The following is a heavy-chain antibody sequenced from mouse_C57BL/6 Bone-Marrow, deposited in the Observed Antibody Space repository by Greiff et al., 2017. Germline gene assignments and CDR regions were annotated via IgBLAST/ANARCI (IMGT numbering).Heavy chain of an antibody. CDR2: IYPRSGNT. CDR1: GYTFTSYG. D-gene: IGHD2-4*01. CDR3: AREYDYGSSY. V-gene: IGHV1-81*01. J-gene: IGHJ3*01. Sequence: VKLMESGAELARPGASVQLSCKASGYTFTSYGISWVKQRTGQGLEWIGGIYPRSGNTYYNEKFKGKATLTADKSSSTAYMELRSLTSEDSAVYFCAREYDYGSSYWGQGTLVTVSA.